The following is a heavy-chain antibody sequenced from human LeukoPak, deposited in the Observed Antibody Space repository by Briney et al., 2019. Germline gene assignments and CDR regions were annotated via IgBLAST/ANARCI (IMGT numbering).Heavy chain of an antibody. CDR2: SIPLFGSP. CDR3: ARDRGSLTQNYFDS. D-gene: IGHD3-9*01. CDR1: GGTFSRYG. Sequence: ASVKVSCKASGGTFSRYGVSWVRQAPGQGLEWMGGSIPLFGSPNYAQKFQGRLTITADESADESTGTAYMELSSLTSEDTAMYYCARDRGSLTQNYFDSWGQGTLVTVST. J-gene: IGHJ4*02. V-gene: IGHV1-69*13.